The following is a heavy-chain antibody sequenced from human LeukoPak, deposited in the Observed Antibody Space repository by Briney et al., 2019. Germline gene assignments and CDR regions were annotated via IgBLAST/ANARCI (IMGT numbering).Heavy chain of an antibody. CDR3: ARGHTYPWDGSGWYGGYYFDY. Sequence: ASVKVSCKASGYTFTSYGISWVRQAPGQGLEWMGWISAYNGTTNYAQKLQGRVTMTRDMSTSTVYMELSSLRSEDTAVYYCARGHTYPWDGSGWYGGYYFDYWGQGTLVTVSS. V-gene: IGHV1-18*01. CDR2: ISAYNGTT. D-gene: IGHD6-19*01. J-gene: IGHJ4*02. CDR1: GYTFTSYG.